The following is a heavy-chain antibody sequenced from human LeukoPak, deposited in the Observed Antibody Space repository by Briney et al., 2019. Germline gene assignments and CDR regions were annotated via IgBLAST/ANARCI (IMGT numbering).Heavy chain of an antibody. V-gene: IGHV3-73*01. J-gene: IGHJ4*02. CDR3: TRHGDILTGYYFDY. CDR2: IRSKANSYAT. CDR1: GFTFSGSA. D-gene: IGHD3-9*01. Sequence: GGSLKLSCAAAGFTFSGSAMHWVRQASGKGLEWVGRIRSKANSYATAYAASVKGRFTISRDDSKNTAYLQMNSLKTEDTAVYYCTRHGDILTGYYFDYWGQGTLVTVSS.